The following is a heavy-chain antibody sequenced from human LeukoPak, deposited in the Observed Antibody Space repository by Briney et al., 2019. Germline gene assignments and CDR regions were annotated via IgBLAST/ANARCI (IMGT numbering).Heavy chain of an antibody. J-gene: IGHJ4*02. V-gene: IGHV4-30-2*01. Sequence: PSETLSLTCTVSGGSISSGGYYWSWIRQPPGKGLEWIGYIYHSGSTYYNPSLKSRVTISVDRSKNQFSLKLSSVTAADTAVYYCARGAIAAAGLSFDYWGQGTLVTVSS. D-gene: IGHD6-13*01. CDR2: IYHSGST. CDR1: GGSISSGGYY. CDR3: ARGAIAAAGLSFDY.